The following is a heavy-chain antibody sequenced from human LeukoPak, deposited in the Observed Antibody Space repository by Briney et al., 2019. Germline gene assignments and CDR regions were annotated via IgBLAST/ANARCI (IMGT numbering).Heavy chain of an antibody. Sequence: GGSLRLSRVASGFTFRTSAMHWVRQAPGKGLEWVALIWYDGSNKYYADSVKGRFTISRDNSKNTLYLQMNSLRADDTAVYYCARDVFTTYDTGGGYFDYWGQGTLVTVSS. CDR2: IWYDGSNK. V-gene: IGHV3-33*08. CDR1: GFTFRTSA. D-gene: IGHD3-22*01. J-gene: IGHJ4*02. CDR3: ARDVFTTYDTGGGYFDY.